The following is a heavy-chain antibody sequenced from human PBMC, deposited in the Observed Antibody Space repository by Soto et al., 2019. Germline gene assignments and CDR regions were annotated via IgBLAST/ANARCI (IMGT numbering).Heavy chain of an antibody. J-gene: IGHJ5*02. CDR3: ARIASFGTLNWFDP. V-gene: IGHV1-8*02. CDR2: RNPGSGKT. D-gene: IGHD2-21*01. Sequence: QVQLVQSGAEVKEPGASVRVSCKASGYTFINYDISWVRQATGQGLEWMGWRNPGSGKTGYANKFQGRVTMTRDASTSTAHLELSSLTSEDTAVYYCARIASFGTLNWFDPWGQGTLVTVSS. CDR1: GYTFINYD.